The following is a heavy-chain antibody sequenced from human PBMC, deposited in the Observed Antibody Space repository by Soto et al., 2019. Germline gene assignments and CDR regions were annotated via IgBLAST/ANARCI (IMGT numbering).Heavy chain of an antibody. D-gene: IGHD2-15*01. CDR1: GFTFSSYA. CDR3: ARVGYCSGGSCNLYFDY. Sequence: GGSLRLSCAASGFTFSSYAMHWVRQAPGKGLEWVAVISYDGSNKYYADSVKGRFTISRDNSKNTLYLQMNSLRAEDTAVYYCARVGYCSGGSCNLYFDYWGQGTLVTVSS. J-gene: IGHJ4*02. CDR2: ISYDGSNK. V-gene: IGHV3-30-3*01.